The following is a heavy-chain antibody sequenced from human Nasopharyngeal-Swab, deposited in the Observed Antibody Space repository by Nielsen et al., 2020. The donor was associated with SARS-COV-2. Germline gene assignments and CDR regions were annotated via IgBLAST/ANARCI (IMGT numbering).Heavy chain of an antibody. D-gene: IGHD3-22*01. Sequence: VKVSCKVSGYTLTELSMHWVRQAPGKGLEWMGGFDPEDGETIYAQKFQGRVTMTEDTSTDTAYMELSSLRSEDTAVYYCATVYALGYYDSSGYYYWGQGTLVTVSS. V-gene: IGHV1-24*01. CDR1: GYTLTELS. J-gene: IGHJ4*02. CDR2: FDPEDGET. CDR3: ATVYALGYYDSSGYYY.